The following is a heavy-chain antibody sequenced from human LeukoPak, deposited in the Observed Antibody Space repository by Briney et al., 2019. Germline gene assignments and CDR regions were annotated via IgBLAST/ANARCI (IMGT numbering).Heavy chain of an antibody. D-gene: IGHD4-17*01. CDR1: GFTFSSYS. J-gene: IGHJ4*02. CDR3: ARESSYGDYVSDY. CDR2: ISSSSSTI. V-gene: IGHV3-48*04. Sequence: GGSLRLSCAASGFTFSSYSMNWVRQAPGKGLEWVSYISSSSSTIYYADSVKGRFTISRDNAKNSLYLQMNSLRAEDTAVYYCARESSYGDYVSDYWGQGTLVTVSS.